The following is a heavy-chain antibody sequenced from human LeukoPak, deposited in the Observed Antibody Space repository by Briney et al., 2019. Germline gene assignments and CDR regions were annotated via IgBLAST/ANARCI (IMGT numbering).Heavy chain of an antibody. V-gene: IGHV1-69*13. CDR1: GYTFTSYY. J-gene: IGHJ5*02. D-gene: IGHD3-22*01. Sequence: SVKVSCKASGYTFTSYYMHWVRQAPGQGLEWMGGIIPIFGTANYAQKFQGRVTITADESTSTAYMELSSLRSEDTAVYYCASVTYYYDSSGYYYNWFDPWGQGTLVTVSS. CDR2: IIPIFGTA. CDR3: ASVTYYYDSSGYYYNWFDP.